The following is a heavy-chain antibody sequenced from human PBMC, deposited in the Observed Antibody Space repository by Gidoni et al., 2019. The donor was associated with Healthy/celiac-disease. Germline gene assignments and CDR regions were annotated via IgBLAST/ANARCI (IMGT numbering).Heavy chain of an antibody. CDR2: IKQDGSEK. Sequence: EVQLVESGGGLVQPGGSLRLSCAASGFTFSSYWMSLVRQAPGKGLEWVANIKQDGSEKYYVDSVKGRFTISRDNAKNSLYLQMNSLRAEDTAVYYCARDTSPYRDFWSGYLSYGMDVWGQGTTVTVSS. CDR3: ARDTSPYRDFWSGYLSYGMDV. CDR1: GFTFSSYW. V-gene: IGHV3-7*01. J-gene: IGHJ6*02. D-gene: IGHD3-3*01.